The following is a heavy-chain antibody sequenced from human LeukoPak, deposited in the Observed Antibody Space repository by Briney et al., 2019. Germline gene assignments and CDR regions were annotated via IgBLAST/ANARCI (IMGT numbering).Heavy chain of an antibody. CDR2: IYYSGST. CDR1: GGSISSSSYY. D-gene: IGHD3-3*01. Sequence: SETLSLTCTVSGGSISSSSYYWGWIRQPPGKGLGWIGSIYYSGSTYYNPSLKSRVTIPVDTSKNQFSLKLSSVTAADTAVYYCLSVLRFLQRGLDPWGQGTLVTVSS. V-gene: IGHV4-39*07. CDR3: LSVLRFLQRGLDP. J-gene: IGHJ5*02.